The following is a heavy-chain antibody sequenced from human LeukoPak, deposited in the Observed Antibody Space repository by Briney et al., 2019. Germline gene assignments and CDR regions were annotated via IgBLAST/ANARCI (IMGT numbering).Heavy chain of an antibody. J-gene: IGHJ4*02. CDR2: ISGSGGNT. CDR3: ARTYDFLSGYYRLDY. CDR1: GFTFSSYA. V-gene: IGHV3-23*01. D-gene: IGHD3-3*01. Sequence: GGYLRLSCAASGFTFSSYAMSRVRQSPGEEVEGFSSISGSGGNTYYADSVKGRFTISRDNSKNTLYLQMNSLRAEDTAVYYCARTYDFLSGYYRLDYWGQGTLVTVSS.